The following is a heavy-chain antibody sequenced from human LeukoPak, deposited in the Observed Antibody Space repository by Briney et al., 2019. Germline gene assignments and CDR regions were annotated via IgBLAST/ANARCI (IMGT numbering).Heavy chain of an antibody. CDR2: IWYDGSNQ. Sequence: GGSLRLSCAASGFTFSSYGMHWVRQAPGKGLEWVAVIWYDGSNQYYADSVKGRFTMSRDNSKNTLYLQMNSLRAEDTAVYYCASLNSGYGPRDFDYWGQGTLVTVSA. V-gene: IGHV3-33*01. CDR3: ASLNSGYGPRDFDY. CDR1: GFTFSSYG. J-gene: IGHJ4*02. D-gene: IGHD5-12*01.